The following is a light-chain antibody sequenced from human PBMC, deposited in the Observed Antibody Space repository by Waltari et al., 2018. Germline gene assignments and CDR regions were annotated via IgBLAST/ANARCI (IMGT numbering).Light chain of an antibody. Sequence: QSVLTQPPSVSAAPGQKVTISCSGSNSNIGNNYVSWYQQLPGTAPKLLIYDNNKRPSGVRDRFSGSKSGTSATLGITGLQAGDEANYYCGTWDSTLSAPVFGGGTRLTVL. CDR2: DNN. CDR3: GTWDSTLSAPV. CDR1: NSNIGNNY. V-gene: IGLV1-51*01. J-gene: IGLJ3*02.